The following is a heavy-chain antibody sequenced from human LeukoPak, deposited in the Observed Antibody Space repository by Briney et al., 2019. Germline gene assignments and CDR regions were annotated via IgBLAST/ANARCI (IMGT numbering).Heavy chain of an antibody. V-gene: IGHV3-9*01. J-gene: IGHJ4*02. Sequence: SGGSLRLSCAASGFTFDDYAMHWVRQAPGKGLEWVSGISWNSGSIGYADSVKGRFTISRDNAKNSLYLQMNSLRAEDTAVYYCARETAYDSIPDYWGQGTLVTVSS. CDR2: ISWNSGSI. CDR3: ARETAYDSIPDY. CDR1: GFTFDDYA. D-gene: IGHD3-3*01.